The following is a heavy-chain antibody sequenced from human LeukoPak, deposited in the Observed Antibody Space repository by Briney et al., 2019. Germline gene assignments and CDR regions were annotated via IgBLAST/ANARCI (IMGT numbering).Heavy chain of an antibody. CDR2: ISSSSSYI. V-gene: IGHV3-21*01. Sequence: GGSLRLSCAASGFTFSSYSMNWVRQAPGKGLEWVSSISSSSSYIYYADSVKGRFTISRDNAKNSLYLQMNSLRAEDTAVYYCARDLKRRVYYDSSGSDDAFDIWGQGTMVTVSP. CDR3: ARDLKRRVYYDSSGSDDAFDI. D-gene: IGHD3-22*01. CDR1: GFTFSSYS. J-gene: IGHJ3*02.